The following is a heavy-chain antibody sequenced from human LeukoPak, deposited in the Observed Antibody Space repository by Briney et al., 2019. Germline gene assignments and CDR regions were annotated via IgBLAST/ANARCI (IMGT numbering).Heavy chain of an antibody. Sequence: ASVKVSCKASGYTFTSYGISRVRQAPGQGLEWMGWISAYNGNTNYAQKLQGRVTMTTDTSTSTAYMELRSLRSDDTAVYYCARGRIAAAARGAFDIWGQGTMVTVSS. D-gene: IGHD6-13*01. V-gene: IGHV1-18*01. CDR1: GYTFTSYG. J-gene: IGHJ3*02. CDR3: ARGRIAAAARGAFDI. CDR2: ISAYNGNT.